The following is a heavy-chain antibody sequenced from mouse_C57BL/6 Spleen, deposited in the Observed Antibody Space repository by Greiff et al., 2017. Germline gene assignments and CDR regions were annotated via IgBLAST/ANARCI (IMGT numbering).Heavy chain of an antibody. D-gene: IGHD3-2*02. CDR1: GFSLTSYG. V-gene: IGHV2-4*01. CDR2: IWSGGST. Sequence: QVQLKESGPGLVQPSQSLSITCTVSGFSLTSYGVHWVRQPPGKGLEWLGVIWSGGSTDYNAAFISRLSISKDNSKSRVFFKMNSLQADDTAIYYCAKSGAAQAVDYWGQGTSVTVSS. J-gene: IGHJ4*01. CDR3: AKSGAAQAVDY.